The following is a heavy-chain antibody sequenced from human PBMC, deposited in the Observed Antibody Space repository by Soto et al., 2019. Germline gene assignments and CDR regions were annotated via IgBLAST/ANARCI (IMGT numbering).Heavy chain of an antibody. CDR1: GGTFSSYT. Sequence: SVNLSCKASGGTFSSYTISWVRQNPGQGLEWMGRIIPILGIANYAQKFQGRVTITADKSTSTAYMELSSLRSEDTAVYYCASHVMAAAAADYWGQGTLVTVSS. V-gene: IGHV1-69*02. CDR2: IIPILGIA. CDR3: ASHVMAAAAADY. D-gene: IGHD6-13*01. J-gene: IGHJ4*02.